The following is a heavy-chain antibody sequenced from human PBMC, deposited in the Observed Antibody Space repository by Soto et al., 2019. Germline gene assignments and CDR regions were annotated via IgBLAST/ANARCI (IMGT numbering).Heavy chain of an antibody. CDR2: IWYDGSNK. D-gene: IGHD6-13*01. CDR3: ARVGRIAAADTELYYFDY. J-gene: IGHJ4*02. Sequence: QVQLVESGGGVVQTGRSLRLSCAASGFTFSSYGMHWVRQAPGKGLEWVAVIWYDGSNKYYADSVKGRFTISRDNSKNTLYLQMNSLRAEDTAVYYCARVGRIAAADTELYYFDYWGQGTLVTVSS. CDR1: GFTFSSYG. V-gene: IGHV3-33*01.